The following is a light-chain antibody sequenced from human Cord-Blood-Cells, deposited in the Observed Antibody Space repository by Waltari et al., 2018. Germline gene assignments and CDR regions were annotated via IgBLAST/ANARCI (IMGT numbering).Light chain of an antibody. CDR1: SRDVGGYHY. CDR2: DVS. J-gene: IGLJ2*01. V-gene: IGLV2-11*01. Sequence: QSALTPPRSVSGSPGPSVTISCTGTSRDVGGYHYVSWYQQHPGKAPKLMIYDVSTRPSGVPDRFSGSKSGNTASLTISGLQAEDEADYYCCSYAGSVVFGGGTKLTVL. CDR3: CSYAGSVV.